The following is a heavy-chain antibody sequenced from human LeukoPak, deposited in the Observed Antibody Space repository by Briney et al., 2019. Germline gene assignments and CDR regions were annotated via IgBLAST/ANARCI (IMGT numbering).Heavy chain of an antibody. CDR2: ICYSGST. CDR3: ALTEVVAATPYY. D-gene: IGHD2-15*01. CDR1: GGSISSGDYY. V-gene: IGHV4-30-4*08. J-gene: IGHJ4*02. Sequence: SQTLSLTCTVSGGSISSGDYYWSWIRQPPGKGLEWIGYICYSGSTYYNPSLKSRVTISVDTSKNQFSLKLSSVTAADTAVYYCALTEVVAATPYYWGQGTLVTVSS.